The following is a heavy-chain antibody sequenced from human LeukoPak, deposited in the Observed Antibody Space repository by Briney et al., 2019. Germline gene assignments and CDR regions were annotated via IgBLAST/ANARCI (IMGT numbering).Heavy chain of an antibody. CDR3: ARDHSVAAAGPGGY. CDR2: ISAYNGNT. J-gene: IGHJ4*02. CDR1: GYTFTSYG. D-gene: IGHD6-13*01. V-gene: IGHV1-18*01. Sequence: GASVKVSCKASGYTFTSYGITWVRQAPGQGLEWMGWISAYNGNTNYAQKFQGRVTMTTDTSTSTGYMELRSLRSDDTAVYYCARDHSVAAAGPGGYWGQGTLVTVSS.